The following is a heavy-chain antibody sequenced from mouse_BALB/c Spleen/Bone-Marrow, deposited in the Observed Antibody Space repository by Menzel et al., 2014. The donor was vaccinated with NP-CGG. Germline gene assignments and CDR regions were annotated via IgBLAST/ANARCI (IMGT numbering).Heavy chain of an antibody. V-gene: IGHV5-6*01. CDR1: GFTFSTYG. CDR2: ISNGGICT. CDR3: VRPYDYGTWFAY. J-gene: IGHJ3*01. Sequence: VQLKESGGDLVKPGGSLKLSCAASGFTFSTYGMSWVRQTPDKRLEWVAAISNGGICTYYPDTVKGRFTISRDNAKNTLYLQMSSLKSEDTAMYYCVRPYDYGTWFAYWGQGTLVTVSA. D-gene: IGHD2-4*01.